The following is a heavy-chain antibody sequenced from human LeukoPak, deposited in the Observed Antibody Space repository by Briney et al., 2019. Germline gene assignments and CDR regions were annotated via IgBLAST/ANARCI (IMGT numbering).Heavy chain of an antibody. V-gene: IGHV4-34*01. CDR1: GGSFSGYY. Sequence: SETLSLTCAVYGGSFSGYYWGWIRQPPGKGLEWIGSIYYSGSTYYNPSLKSRVTISVDTSKNQFSLKLSSVTAADTAVYYCARVGIAAAPGVWFDPWGQGTLVTVSS. D-gene: IGHD6-13*01. J-gene: IGHJ5*02. CDR3: ARVGIAAAPGVWFDP. CDR2: IYYSGST.